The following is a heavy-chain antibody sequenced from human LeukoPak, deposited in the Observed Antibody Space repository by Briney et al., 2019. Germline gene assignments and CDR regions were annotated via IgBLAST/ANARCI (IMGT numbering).Heavy chain of an antibody. CDR3: AKLTTGRGSYYFDY. J-gene: IGHJ4*02. D-gene: IGHD1-1*01. CDR2: FDPEDGET. V-gene: IGHV1-24*01. Sequence: GASVKVSFKVSGYTLTELSMHWVRQAPGKGGEWMGGFDPEDGETIYAQKFQGRVTMTEDTSTDTAYMELSSLRSEDTAVYYCAKLTTGRGSYYFDYWGQGTLVTVSS. CDR1: GYTLTELS.